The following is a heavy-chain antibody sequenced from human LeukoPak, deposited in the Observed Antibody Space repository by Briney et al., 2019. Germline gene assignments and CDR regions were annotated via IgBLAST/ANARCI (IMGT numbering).Heavy chain of an antibody. J-gene: IGHJ4*02. D-gene: IGHD3-10*01. V-gene: IGHV4-34*01. CDR2: INHSGST. Sequence: GSLRLSCAASGFTVSSNYMSWIRQPPGKGLEWIGEINHSGSTNYNPSLKSRVTISVDTSKNQFSLKLSSVTAADTAVYYCASSSLRGSGIDYWGQGTLVTVSS. CDR1: GFTVSSNY. CDR3: ASSSLRGSGIDY.